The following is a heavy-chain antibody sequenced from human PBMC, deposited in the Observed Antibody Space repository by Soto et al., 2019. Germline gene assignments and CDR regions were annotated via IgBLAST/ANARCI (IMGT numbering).Heavy chain of an antibody. CDR2: ISGSSSDI. CDR1: GLSFSDYY. V-gene: IGHV3-11*05. Sequence: QVQLVQSGGGLVKPGESLRLSCTTSGLSFSDYYMSWIRQAPGKGLESLSYISGSSSDIKYADSVKGRFTITRDNAKKSVYLQMNSLRAEDTAVYYCATGPRRLSGWGQGTPVIVSS. D-gene: IGHD3-3*01. J-gene: IGHJ4*02. CDR3: ATGPRRLSG.